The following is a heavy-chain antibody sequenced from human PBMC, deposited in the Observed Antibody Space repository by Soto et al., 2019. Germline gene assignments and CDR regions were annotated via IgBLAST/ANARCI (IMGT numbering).Heavy chain of an antibody. Sequence: GGSLRLSCAASGFTFSSYAMSWVRQAPGKGLEWVSAISGSGGSTYYADSVKGRFTISRDNSKNTLYLQMNSLRAEDTAVYYCAKSNSGGYSYGYYYFDYWGQGTLVTVSS. V-gene: IGHV3-23*01. J-gene: IGHJ4*02. CDR3: AKSNSGGYSYGYYYFDY. D-gene: IGHD5-18*01. CDR2: ISGSGGST. CDR1: GFTFSSYA.